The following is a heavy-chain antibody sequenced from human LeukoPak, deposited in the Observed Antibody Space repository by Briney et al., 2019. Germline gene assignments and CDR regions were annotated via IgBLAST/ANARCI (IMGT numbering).Heavy chain of an antibody. Sequence: GGSLRLSCAASGFTFSSYSMNWVRQAPGKGLEWVSSISSSSSYIYYADSVKGRFTISRDNAKNTLYLQMNSLRAEDTAVYYCAREGGSGWYYDYYYYGMDVWGQGTTVTVSS. D-gene: IGHD6-19*01. CDR1: GFTFSSYS. V-gene: IGHV3-21*01. J-gene: IGHJ6*02. CDR3: AREGGSGWYYDYYYYGMDV. CDR2: ISSSSSYI.